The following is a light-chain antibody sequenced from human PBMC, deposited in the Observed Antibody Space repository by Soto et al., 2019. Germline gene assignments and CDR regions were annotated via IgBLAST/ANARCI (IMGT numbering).Light chain of an antibody. CDR3: QQRSNWPRVT. V-gene: IGKV3-11*01. J-gene: IGKJ4*01. Sequence: EIVMTQSPATLSVSPGERATLSCRASQSVSSNLAWYQQKPCLAPRLLIYDASSRATGIPDRFSGSGSGTDFTLTISSLEPEDFAVYYCQQRSNWPRVTVGGGTKLDIK. CDR1: QSVSSN. CDR2: DAS.